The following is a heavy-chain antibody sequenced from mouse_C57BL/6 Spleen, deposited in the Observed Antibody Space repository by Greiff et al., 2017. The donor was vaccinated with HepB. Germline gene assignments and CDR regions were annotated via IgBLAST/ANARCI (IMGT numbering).Heavy chain of an antibody. D-gene: IGHD1-1*01. V-gene: IGHV1-80*01. CDR3: ARDYYGSSHAWFAY. J-gene: IGHJ3*01. Sequence: QVQLQQSGAELVKPGASVKISCKASGYAFSSYWMNWVKQRPGKGLEWIGQIYPGDGDTNYNGKFKGKATLTADKSSSTAYMQLSSLTSEDSAVYFCARDYYGSSHAWFAYWGQGTLVTVSA. CDR2: IYPGDGDT. CDR1: GYAFSSYW.